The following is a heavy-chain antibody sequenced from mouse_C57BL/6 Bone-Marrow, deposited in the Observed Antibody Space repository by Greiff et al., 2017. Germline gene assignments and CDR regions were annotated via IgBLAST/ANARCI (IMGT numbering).Heavy chain of an antibody. CDR3: ADGYPWFAY. D-gene: IGHD2-3*01. CDR2: ISSGGSYT. CDR1: GFTFSSYG. J-gene: IGHJ3*01. V-gene: IGHV5-6*02. Sequence: EVKLVESGGDLVKPGGSLKLSCAASGFTFSSYGMSWVRQTPDKRLEWVATISSGGSYTYYPDSVKGRFTISSDNAKNTLYLQISSLKSEDTAMYYCADGYPWFAYWGQGTLVTVSA.